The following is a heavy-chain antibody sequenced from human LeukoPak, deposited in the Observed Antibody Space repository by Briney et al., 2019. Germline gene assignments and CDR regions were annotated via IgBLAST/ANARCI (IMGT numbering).Heavy chain of an antibody. CDR3: ARVFLVLREYGWFDT. CDR2: ISAYNGNT. Sequence: ASVKVSCKTSGYTFTNYAITWVRQAPGQGLEWMGWISAYNGNTNYAQNLQGRVTMTRDTLTNTAYMELRSLRSDDTAVYYCARVFLVLREYGWFDTWGQGTLVTVSS. D-gene: IGHD4/OR15-4a*01. V-gene: IGHV1-18*01. CDR1: GYTFTNYA. J-gene: IGHJ5*02.